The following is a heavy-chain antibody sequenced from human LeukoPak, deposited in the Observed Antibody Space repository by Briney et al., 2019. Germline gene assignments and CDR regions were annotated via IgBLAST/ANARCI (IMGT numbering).Heavy chain of an antibody. V-gene: IGHV1-2*02. D-gene: IGHD5-24*01. CDR1: GYTFTGYY. Sequence: PWASVKVSCKASGYTFTGYYMHWVRQAPGQGLEWMGWINPNSGGTNYAQKFQGRVTMTRDTSISTAYMELSRLRSDDTAVYYCARDYQMATILNKYYFDYWGQGTLVTVSS. J-gene: IGHJ4*02. CDR3: ARDYQMATILNKYYFDY. CDR2: INPNSGGT.